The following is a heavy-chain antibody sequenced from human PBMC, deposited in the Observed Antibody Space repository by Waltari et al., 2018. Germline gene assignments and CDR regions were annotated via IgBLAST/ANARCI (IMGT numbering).Heavy chain of an antibody. Sequence: QVQLVQSGAEVKKPGASVKVSCKASGYTFTGYYMHWVRQAPGQGLEWMGWINPNSGGTNYSQKFQGRVTMTRDTSISTAYMELSRLRSDDTAVYYCAREFRGSSLGYSYTTQYSGGMDVWGQGTTVTVSS. CDR3: AREFRGSSLGYSYTTQYSGGMDV. CDR2: INPNSGGT. V-gene: IGHV1-2*02. CDR1: GYTFTGYY. D-gene: IGHD5-18*01. J-gene: IGHJ6*02.